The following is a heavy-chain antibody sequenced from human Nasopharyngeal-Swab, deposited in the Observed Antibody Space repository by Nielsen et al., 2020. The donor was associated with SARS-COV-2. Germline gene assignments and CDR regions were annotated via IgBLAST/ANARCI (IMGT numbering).Heavy chain of an antibody. D-gene: IGHD2-15*01. CDR3: ARDVVVVAAFYYYYYGMDV. CDR1: GFTFSSYG. CDR2: IWYDGSNK. J-gene: IGHJ6*02. V-gene: IGHV3-33*01. Sequence: GESLKISCVASGFTFSSYGMHWVRQAPGKGLEWVAVIWYDGSNKYYADSVKGRFTISRDNSKNTLYLQMNSLRAEDTAVYYCARDVVVVAAFYYYYYGMDVWGQGTTVTVSS.